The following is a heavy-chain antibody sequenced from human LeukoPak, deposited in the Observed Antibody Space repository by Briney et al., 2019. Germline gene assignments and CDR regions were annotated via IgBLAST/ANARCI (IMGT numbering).Heavy chain of an antibody. V-gene: IGHV5-51*01. CDR3: ARQLGHPYYYDSSGYNDY. Sequence: GESLKISCKGSGYSFTSYWIGWVRQMPGKGLEWMGIIYPGDSDTRYSLSFQGQVTISADKSISTAYLQWSSLKASDTAMYYCARQLGHPYYYDSSGYNDYWGQGTLVTVSS. J-gene: IGHJ4*02. CDR1: GYSFTSYW. D-gene: IGHD3-22*01. CDR2: IYPGDSDT.